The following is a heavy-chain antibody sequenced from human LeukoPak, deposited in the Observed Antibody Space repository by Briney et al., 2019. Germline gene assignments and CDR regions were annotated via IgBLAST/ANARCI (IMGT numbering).Heavy chain of an antibody. CDR1: GYSFTSYW. Sequence: GESLKISCKGSGYSFTSYWIGWVRQMPGKGLEWMGIIYPGDTDTRYSPSFQGHVTISADKSISTAYLQWSSLKASDTAMYYCASRVGSSPYYYGMDVWGQGTTVTVSS. CDR3: ASRVGSSPYYYGMDV. D-gene: IGHD6-6*01. CDR2: IYPGDTDT. V-gene: IGHV5-51*01. J-gene: IGHJ6*02.